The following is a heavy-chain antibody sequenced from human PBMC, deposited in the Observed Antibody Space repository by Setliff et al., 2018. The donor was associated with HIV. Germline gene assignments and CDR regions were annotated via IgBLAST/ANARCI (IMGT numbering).Heavy chain of an antibody. D-gene: IGHD6-13*01. Sequence: GGSLRLSCAASGFTFSFYGMHWVRQAPGKGLEWVAFIRYDDSYKFYADSVKGRFTISRDNSKNTLYLQMNSLSAEDTALYYCANLIGEADTPYWGQGTLVTVSS. CDR3: ANLIGEADTPY. V-gene: IGHV3-30*02. CDR2: IRYDDSYK. J-gene: IGHJ4*02. CDR1: GFTFSFYG.